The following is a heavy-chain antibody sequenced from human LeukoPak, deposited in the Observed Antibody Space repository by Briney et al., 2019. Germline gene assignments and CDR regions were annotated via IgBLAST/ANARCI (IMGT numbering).Heavy chain of an antibody. V-gene: IGHV3-23*01. D-gene: IGHD3-9*01. CDR3: AKYKVLRYFDWLGVSGFDY. CDR1: GFTFSNYA. Sequence: PGGSLRLSCAASGFTFSNYAMNWVRQAPGKGLEWVSAISGSGGSTYYADSVKGRFTISRDNSKNTLYLQMNSLRAEDTAVYYCAKYKVLRYFDWLGVSGFDYWGQGTLVTVSS. J-gene: IGHJ4*02. CDR2: ISGSGGST.